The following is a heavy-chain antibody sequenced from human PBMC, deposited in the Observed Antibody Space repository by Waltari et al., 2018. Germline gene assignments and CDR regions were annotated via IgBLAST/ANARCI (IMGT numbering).Heavy chain of an antibody. Sequence: EVQLVGSGGGLVKPGGSLRLSCAASGFTFSSYTMNWVRQAPGKGLCGVSSMSVGRSYIYYADAVKGRFTISRDNAKNSLYLQMNSLRVEDTAVYYCAREWGVMVGTAGFYFDYWGQGALVTVSS. V-gene: IGHV3-21*01. CDR3: AREWGVMVGTAGFYFDY. D-gene: IGHD2-15*01. CDR2: MSVGRSYI. CDR1: GFTFSSYT. J-gene: IGHJ4*02.